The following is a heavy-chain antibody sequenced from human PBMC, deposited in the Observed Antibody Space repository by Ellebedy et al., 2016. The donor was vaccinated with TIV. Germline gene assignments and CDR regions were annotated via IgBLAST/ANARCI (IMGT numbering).Heavy chain of an antibody. CDR3: ARFRSGIVVAPAHYGMDV. CDR2: IYHTGTT. D-gene: IGHD2-2*01. J-gene: IGHJ6*02. V-gene: IGHV4-39*01. Sequence: SETLSLXXTVSGGSVSRINYYWGWIRQRPGKGPEWIGNIYHTGTTFYNPSLKSRVTISVDTSKNQFSLRLSSVTAADTAVYYCARFRSGIVVAPAHYGMDVWGQGTTVTVSS. CDR1: GGSVSRINYY.